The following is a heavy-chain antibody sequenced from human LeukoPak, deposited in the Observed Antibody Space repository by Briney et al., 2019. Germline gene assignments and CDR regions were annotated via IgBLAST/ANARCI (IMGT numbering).Heavy chain of an antibody. CDR3: ARRRAAAGTEAFDI. V-gene: IGHV4-39*01. J-gene: IGHJ3*02. D-gene: IGHD6-13*01. CDR2: IYYSGST. Sequence: AETLSLTCTVSVGSISSSSYYWGWIRQPPGKGLEWIGSIYYSGSTYYNPSLKSRVTISVDTSKNQFSLKLSSVTAADTAVYYCARRRAAAGTEAFDIWGQGTMVTVSS. CDR1: VGSISSSSYY.